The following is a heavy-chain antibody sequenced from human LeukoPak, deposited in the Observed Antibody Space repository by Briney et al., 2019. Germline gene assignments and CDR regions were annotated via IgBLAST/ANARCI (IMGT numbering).Heavy chain of an antibody. CDR3: ARVIGLGYCSSTSCYPADYYFDY. CDR2: INPNSGGT. Sequence: GASVKVSCKASGYTFTGYYMHWVRQAPGQGLEWMGWINPNSGGTNYAQKVQGRVTMTRDTSISTAYMELSRLRSDDTAVYYCARVIGLGYCSSTSCYPADYYFDYWGQGTLVTVSS. J-gene: IGHJ4*02. CDR1: GYTFTGYY. V-gene: IGHV1-2*02. D-gene: IGHD2-2*01.